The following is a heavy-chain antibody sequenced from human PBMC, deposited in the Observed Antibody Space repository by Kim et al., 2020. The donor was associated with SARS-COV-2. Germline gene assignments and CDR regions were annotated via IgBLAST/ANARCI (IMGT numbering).Heavy chain of an antibody. CDR2: TYYRSKWYN. J-gene: IGHJ5*02. CDR3: ARESSSWYGDWFDP. Sequence: SQTLSLTCAISGDRVSSNSAAWHWIRQSPSRGLEWLGRTYYRSKWYNDYAVSVKSRITINPDTSKNQFSLQLNSVTPEDTAVYYCARESSSWYGDWFDPWGQGTLVTVSS. V-gene: IGHV6-1*01. CDR1: GDRVSSNSAA. D-gene: IGHD6-13*01.